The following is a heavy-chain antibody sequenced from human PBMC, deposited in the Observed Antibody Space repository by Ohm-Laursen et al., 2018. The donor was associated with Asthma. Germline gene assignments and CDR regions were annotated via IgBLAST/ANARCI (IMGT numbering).Heavy chain of an antibody. CDR3: ARVRGIQELELRGWFDP. V-gene: IGHV4-31*11. CDR2: IYYSGST. Sequence: PSQTLSLTCAVSGGSISSGSYYWSWIRQHPGKGLEWIGYIYYSGSTNYNPSLKSRVTISVDTSKNQFSLKLSSVTAADTAVYYCARVRGIQELELRGWFDPWGQGTLVTVSS. D-gene: IGHD1-7*01. J-gene: IGHJ5*02. CDR1: GGSISSGSYY.